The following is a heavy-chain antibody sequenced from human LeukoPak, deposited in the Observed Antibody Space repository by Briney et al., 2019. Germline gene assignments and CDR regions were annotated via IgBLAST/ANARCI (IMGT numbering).Heavy chain of an antibody. CDR2: IHHSGGT. J-gene: IGHJ4*02. D-gene: IGHD3-10*01. V-gene: IGHV4-34*01. CDR3: ARATASGSGRAYDH. Sequence: PSETLSLTCAVYGESMIGYYWTWIRQPPGKRLEWIGEIHHSGGTNSNPSLKNRVTMSIDMSKNQFSLKLNSVTAADTAVYYCARATASGSGRAYDHWAQGNLVPVSS. CDR1: GESMIGYY.